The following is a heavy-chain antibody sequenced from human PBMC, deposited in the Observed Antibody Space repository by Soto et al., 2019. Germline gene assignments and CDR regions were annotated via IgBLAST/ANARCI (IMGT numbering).Heavy chain of an antibody. Sequence: QVQLVQSGAEVKKPGASVKVSCKASGYTFTSYGISWVRQAPGQGLEWMGWISAYNGNTNYAQKLQGRVTMTTDTATSTAYMELRSLRSDDTAVYYCARVLRVADKPYYFDYWGQGTLVTVSS. CDR2: ISAYNGNT. CDR3: ARVLRVADKPYYFDY. J-gene: IGHJ4*02. CDR1: GYTFTSYG. D-gene: IGHD6-19*01. V-gene: IGHV1-18*01.